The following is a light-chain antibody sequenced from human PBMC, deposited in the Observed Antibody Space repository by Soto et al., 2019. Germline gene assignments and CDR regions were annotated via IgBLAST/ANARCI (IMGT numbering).Light chain of an antibody. V-gene: IGKV3-20*01. CDR3: QQYGSTPRVT. J-gene: IGKJ2*01. Sequence: EIVLTQSPGTLSLSPGERATLSCRASQSVSISHLAWYQQKPGQAPSLLIYGASIRATGIPDMFSGSGSGTDFTLTISTLEPEDFAVYYCQQYGSTPRVTFGQGTKLEIK. CDR2: GAS. CDR1: QSVSISH.